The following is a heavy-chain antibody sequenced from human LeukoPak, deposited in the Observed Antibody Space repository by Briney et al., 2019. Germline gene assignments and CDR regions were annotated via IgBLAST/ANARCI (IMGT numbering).Heavy chain of an antibody. Sequence: AASVKVSCKASGYTFTAYYIHWVRQAPGQGLEWMGWISPNSGGTDYAQKFKGRVTMTRDTSISTTYVELSSLTSDDPAVYYCAIQPWGSGNNWYFDLWGRGTLVTVSS. D-gene: IGHD7-27*01. V-gene: IGHV1-2*02. J-gene: IGHJ2*01. CDR2: ISPNSGGT. CDR3: AIQPWGSGNNWYFDL. CDR1: GYTFTAYY.